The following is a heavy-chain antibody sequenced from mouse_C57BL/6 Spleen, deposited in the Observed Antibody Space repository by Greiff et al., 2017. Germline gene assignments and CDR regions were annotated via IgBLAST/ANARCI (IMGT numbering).Heavy chain of an antibody. V-gene: IGHV1-18*01. CDR2: INPNNGGT. J-gene: IGHJ4*01. D-gene: IGHD4-1*02. CDR1: GYTFTDYN. Sequence: VQLQQSGPELVKPGASVKIPCKASGYTFTDYNMDWVKQSHGKSLEWIGDINPNNGGTIYNQKFKGKATLTVDKSSSTAYMELRSLTSEDTAVYYCARFPQLGYAMDYWGQGTSVTVSS. CDR3: ARFPQLGYAMDY.